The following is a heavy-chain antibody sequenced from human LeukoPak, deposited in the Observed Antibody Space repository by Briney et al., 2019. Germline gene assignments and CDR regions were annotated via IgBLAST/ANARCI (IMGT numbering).Heavy chain of an antibody. Sequence: AGGSLRLSCAASGFTFSSYWMSWVRQAPGKGLEWVANIKQDGSEKYYVDSVKGRFTISRDNAKNSLYLQMNSLRAEDTAVYYCARDRFPTRSGWFDPWGQGTLVTVSS. D-gene: IGHD1-14*01. CDR3: ARDRFPTRSGWFDP. V-gene: IGHV3-7*01. CDR1: GFTFSSYW. CDR2: IKQDGSEK. J-gene: IGHJ5*02.